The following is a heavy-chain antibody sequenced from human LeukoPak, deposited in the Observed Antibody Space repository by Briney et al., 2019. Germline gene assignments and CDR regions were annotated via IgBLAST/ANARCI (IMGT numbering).Heavy chain of an antibody. J-gene: IGHJ4*02. Sequence: ASVKVSCKASGYTFTSYGISWVQQAPGQGLEWMGWISAYNGNTNYAQKLQGRVTMTTDTSTSTAYMELRSLRSDDTAVYYCARDGDIVVVPAAMDYWGQGTLVTVSS. CDR1: GYTFTSYG. V-gene: IGHV1-18*01. D-gene: IGHD2-2*01. CDR3: ARDGDIVVVPAAMDY. CDR2: ISAYNGNT.